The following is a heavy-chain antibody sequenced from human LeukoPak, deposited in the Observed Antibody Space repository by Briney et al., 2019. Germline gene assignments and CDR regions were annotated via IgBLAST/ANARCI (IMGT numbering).Heavy chain of an antibody. V-gene: IGHV3-23*01. Sequence: HPGGSLRLSCAASGFTFSSYAMSWVRQAPGKGLEWVSAISGSGGSTYYADSVKGRFTISRDNAKNSLYLQMNSLRAEDTAVYYCAVYSGSYQGNWFDPWGQGTLVTVSS. D-gene: IGHD1-26*01. CDR3: AVYSGSYQGNWFDP. J-gene: IGHJ5*02. CDR2: ISGSGGST. CDR1: GFTFSSYA.